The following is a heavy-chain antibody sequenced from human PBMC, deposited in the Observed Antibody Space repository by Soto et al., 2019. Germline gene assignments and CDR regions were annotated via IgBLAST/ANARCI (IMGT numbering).Heavy chain of an antibody. D-gene: IGHD2-8*02. J-gene: IGHJ4*02. CDR3: AKTGSLVVDASRRYFGH. V-gene: IGHV3-23*01. CDR2: IGGSGSGA. Sequence: GGSLRLSCAASGFTFSSYAMSWVRQAPGKGLEWVSTIGGSGSGAYYADSLKGRFTISRDNSKNTLDLQMNTLTADDTAVYYCAKTGSLVVDASRRYFGHWGQGTLVTVSS. CDR1: GFTFSSYA.